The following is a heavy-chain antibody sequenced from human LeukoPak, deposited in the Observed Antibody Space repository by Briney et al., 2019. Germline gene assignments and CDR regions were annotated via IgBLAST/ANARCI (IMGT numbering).Heavy chain of an antibody. D-gene: IGHD3-10*01. V-gene: IGHV3-30*19. J-gene: IGHJ4*02. CDR1: GFTFSSYG. CDR2: ISYDGSNK. CDR3: ASGGRWLITMVRGVSFDY. Sequence: GGSLRLSCAASGFTFSSYGMHWVRQAPGKGLEWVAVISYDGSNKYYADSVKGRFTISRDNSKNTLYLQMNSLRAEDTAVYYCASGGRWLITMVRGVSFDYWAREPWSPSPQ.